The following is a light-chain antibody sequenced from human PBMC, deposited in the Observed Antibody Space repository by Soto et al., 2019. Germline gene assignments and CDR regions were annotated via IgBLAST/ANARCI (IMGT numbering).Light chain of an antibody. CDR1: SSDVGGYNY. V-gene: IGLV2-14*01. CDR3: SSYSRSSTLYV. Sequence: QSALTQPASVSESPGQSITVSCTGTSSDVGGYNYVSWYQQHPGKAPKLMIYDVSDRPSGVSNRFSGSKSGNTASLTISGLQAEDEADYYCSSYSRSSTLYVFGTGTKLTVL. CDR2: DVS. J-gene: IGLJ1*01.